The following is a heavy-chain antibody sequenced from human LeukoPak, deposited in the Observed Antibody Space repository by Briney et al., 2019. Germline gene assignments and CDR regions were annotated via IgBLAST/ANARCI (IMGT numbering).Heavy chain of an antibody. CDR2: IYYSGST. D-gene: IGHD5-18*01. CDR1: GGSISSYY. Sequence: SETLSLTCTVSGGSISSYYWSWIRQPPGKGLEWIGYIYYSGSTNYNPSLKSRVTISVDTSKNQFSLKLSSVTAADTAVYYCARRKSSYGYYYMDVWGKGTTVTVSS. J-gene: IGHJ6*03. V-gene: IGHV4-59*01. CDR3: ARRKSSYGYYYMDV.